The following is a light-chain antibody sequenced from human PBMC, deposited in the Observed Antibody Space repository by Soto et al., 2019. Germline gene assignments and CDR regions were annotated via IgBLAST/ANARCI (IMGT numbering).Light chain of an antibody. Sequence: DIQMTQSPSTLSASVGDRGTITCRASHSITNWLAWYQQKPGKAPKVLIYDVSTLGSGVPSRFSGSGSGTEFTLTISSLQPDDFATYYCQPYNNNFGQGTKVEIK. V-gene: IGKV1-5*01. CDR1: HSITNW. CDR3: QPYNNN. J-gene: IGKJ2*01. CDR2: DVS.